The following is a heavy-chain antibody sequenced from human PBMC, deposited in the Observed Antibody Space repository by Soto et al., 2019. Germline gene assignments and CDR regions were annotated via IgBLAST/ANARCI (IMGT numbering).Heavy chain of an antibody. Sequence: EVQLLESGGGLVQPGGSLRLSCAASGFTFSSYAMSWVRQAPGKGLEWVSAISGSGGSTYYADSVKGRFTISRDNSKNTLYLQTNSLRAEYTAVYYCANVEGVIYYYYYMVVWGKGTTVTVSS. CDR3: ANVEGVIYYYYYMVV. J-gene: IGHJ6*03. V-gene: IGHV3-23*01. D-gene: IGHD3-10*01. CDR1: GFTFSSYA. CDR2: ISGSGGST.